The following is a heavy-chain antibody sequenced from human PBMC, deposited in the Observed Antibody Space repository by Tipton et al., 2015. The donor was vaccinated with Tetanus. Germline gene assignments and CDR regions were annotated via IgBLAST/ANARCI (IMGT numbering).Heavy chain of an antibody. CDR3: AREQSLFWLVPVDS. V-gene: IGHV3-33*01. CDR2: DWYDGSKQ. D-gene: IGHD3-22*01. CDR1: GFTFNGYG. Sequence: SLRLSCAASGFTFNGYGMHWVRQAPGKGLEWLALDWYDGSKQYYADSVKGRFTIYRDNSKNTVDLQMNNLRGEDTAVYYCAREQSLFWLVPVDSWGQGTLVAVSA. J-gene: IGHJ4*02.